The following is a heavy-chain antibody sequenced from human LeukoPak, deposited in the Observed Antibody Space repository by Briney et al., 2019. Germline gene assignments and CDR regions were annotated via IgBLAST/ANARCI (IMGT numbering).Heavy chain of an antibody. D-gene: IGHD4/OR15-4a*01. CDR2: IYYSGST. Sequence: SETLSLTCTVSGGSISSYYWSWVRQPPGKGLEWVGYIYYSGSTNYNPSLKSRVTISVDTSKNQFSLKLSSVTAADTAVYYCARVGDYGPWYFDLWGRGTLVTVSS. CDR3: ARVGDYGPWYFDL. CDR1: GGSISSYY. V-gene: IGHV4-59*01. J-gene: IGHJ2*01.